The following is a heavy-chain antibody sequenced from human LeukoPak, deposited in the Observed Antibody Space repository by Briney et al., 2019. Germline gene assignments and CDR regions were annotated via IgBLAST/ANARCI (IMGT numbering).Heavy chain of an antibody. CDR1: GFTFSGYS. CDR3: ARGSYYISGYYGMDV. J-gene: IGHJ6*02. V-gene: IGHV3-48*01. CDR2: ISSGSTTM. Sequence: GGSLRLSCAASGFTFSGYSMNWVRQAPGKGLEWVSYISSGSTTMYYADSVKGRFTISRDNARNSLYLQMNSLRAEDTAVYYCARGSYYISGYYGMDVWGQGTTVTVSS. D-gene: IGHD3-10*01.